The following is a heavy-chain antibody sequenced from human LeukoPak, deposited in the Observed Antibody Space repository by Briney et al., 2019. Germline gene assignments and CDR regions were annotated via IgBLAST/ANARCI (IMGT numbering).Heavy chain of an antibody. Sequence: GGSLRLSCAASGFTFDDYAMHWVRQAPGKGLEWVSGISWNSGSIGYADSVKGRFTISRDNAKNSLYLQMNSLRVEDTAVYYCAREPKQWLVPIDYWGQGTLVTVSS. J-gene: IGHJ4*02. D-gene: IGHD6-19*01. CDR2: ISWNSGSI. CDR1: GFTFDDYA. CDR3: AREPKQWLVPIDY. V-gene: IGHV3-9*01.